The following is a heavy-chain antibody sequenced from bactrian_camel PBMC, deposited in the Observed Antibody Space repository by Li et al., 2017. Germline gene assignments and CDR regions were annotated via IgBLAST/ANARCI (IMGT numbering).Heavy chain of an antibody. CDR1: GFTFSAYD. D-gene: IGHD3*01. V-gene: IGHV3S40*01. CDR2: INSGGGSP. J-gene: IGHJ4*01. CDR3: AAGRNGVCSGSWSSEYRYNY. Sequence: VQLVESGGGLVQPGGSLRLSCVASGFTFSAYDMSWVRQAPGKGLEWVTSINSGGGSPYYADSVKGRFTISRDNAKNTLYLQMNSLKPEDTAMYYCAAGRNGVCSGSWSSEYRYNYWGQGTQVTVS.